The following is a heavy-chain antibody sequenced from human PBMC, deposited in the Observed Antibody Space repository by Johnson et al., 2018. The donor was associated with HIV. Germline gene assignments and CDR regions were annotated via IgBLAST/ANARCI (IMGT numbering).Heavy chain of an antibody. CDR3: ARSPYYDDYWSDAFEI. D-gene: IGHD4-17*01. V-gene: IGHV3-30*03. CDR1: GFTFSSYG. J-gene: IGHJ3*02. Sequence: QVQLVESGGGVVQPGRSLRLSCAASGFTFSSYGMHWVRQAPGKGLDWVAVISYDGSNKYYANSVKGRFIISRDNSKNTLYLQMNSLRAEDTAVYYCARSPYYDDYWSDAFEIWGQGTMVTVSS. CDR2: ISYDGSNK.